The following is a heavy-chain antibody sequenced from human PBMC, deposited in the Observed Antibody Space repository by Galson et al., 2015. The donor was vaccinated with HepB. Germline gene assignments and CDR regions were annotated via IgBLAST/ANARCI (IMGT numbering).Heavy chain of an antibody. V-gene: IGHV3-23*01. CDR1: GFTFSSYA. Sequence: SLRLSCAASGFTFSSYAMNWVRQAPGKGLEWVSGISASGGSTNYADSVKGRFTISRDNPRDNPKNTLYLHMNALRAEDTALYYCAKDRSRVAGTSTCDYWGQGTLVSVSS. CDR2: ISASGGST. D-gene: IGHD6-19*01. J-gene: IGHJ4*02. CDR3: AKDRSRVAGTSTCDY.